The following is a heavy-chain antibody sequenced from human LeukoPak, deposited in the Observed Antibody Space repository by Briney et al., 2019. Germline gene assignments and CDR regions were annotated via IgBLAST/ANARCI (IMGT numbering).Heavy chain of an antibody. Sequence: SETLSLTCTVSGGSLSSSSYYWGWIRQPPGKGLEWIGSIYYSGSTYYNPSLKSRVTISVDTSKNQFSLKLSSVTAADTAVYYCARRQSSSSEGIDYWGQGTLVTVSS. CDR1: GGSLSSSSYY. D-gene: IGHD6-6*01. CDR2: IYYSGST. V-gene: IGHV4-39*01. J-gene: IGHJ4*02. CDR3: ARRQSSSSEGIDY.